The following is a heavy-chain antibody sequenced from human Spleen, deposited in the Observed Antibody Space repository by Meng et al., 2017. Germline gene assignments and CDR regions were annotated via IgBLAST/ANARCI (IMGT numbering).Heavy chain of an antibody. CDR2: INPKSGDT. V-gene: IGHV1-2*06. CDR3: ARLRDSSGWPEHFQH. D-gene: IGHD6-19*01. J-gene: IGHJ1*01. Sequence: QGQRGQSGAEVKKPGASVKVSCKASGYIFTGYYLHWLRQATGQGLEWMGRINPKSGDTNYAQKFQGRVTMTRDTSISTAYMELSSLRSDDTAVYYCARLRDSSGWPEHFQHWGQGTLVTVSS. CDR1: GYIFTGYY.